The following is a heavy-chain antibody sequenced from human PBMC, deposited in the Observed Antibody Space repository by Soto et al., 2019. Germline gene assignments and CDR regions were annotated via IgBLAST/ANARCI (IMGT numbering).Heavy chain of an antibody. D-gene: IGHD6-13*01. Sequence: GGSLRLSCAASGFTFSSYAMSWVRQAPGKGLEWVSAISGSGGSTYYADSVKGRFTISRDNSKNTLYLQMNSLIAEDTAVYYCAKDGAAAGTNDAFDIWGQGTMVTVSS. J-gene: IGHJ3*02. V-gene: IGHV3-23*01. CDR3: AKDGAAAGTNDAFDI. CDR2: ISGSGGST. CDR1: GFTFSSYA.